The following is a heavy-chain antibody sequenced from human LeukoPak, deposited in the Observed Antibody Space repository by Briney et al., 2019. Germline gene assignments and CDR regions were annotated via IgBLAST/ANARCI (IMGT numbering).Heavy chain of an antibody. J-gene: IGHJ4*02. V-gene: IGHV3-7*01. CDR1: GFTFSDYN. Sequence: GGSLRLSCAASGFTFSDYNMHWVRQAPGKGLEWVANIDNAGSDKYYVDSVEGRFTISRDNAKNSLYLQMNGLRAEDTAVYYCARERWLQPDYWGQGILVTVSS. CDR3: ARERWLQPDY. CDR2: IDNAGSDK. D-gene: IGHD5-24*01.